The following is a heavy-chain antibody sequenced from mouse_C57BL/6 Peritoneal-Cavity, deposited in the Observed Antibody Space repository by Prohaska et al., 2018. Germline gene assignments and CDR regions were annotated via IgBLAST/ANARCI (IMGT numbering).Heavy chain of an antibody. CDR3: ARSTGTRWYFDV. CDR2: INPNNGGT. Sequence: HGKSLEWIGYINPNNGGTSYNQKFKGKATLTVNKSSSTAYMELRSLTSEDSAVYYCARSTGTRWYFDVWGTGTTVTVSA. J-gene: IGHJ1*03. D-gene: IGHD4-1*01. V-gene: IGHV1-22*01.